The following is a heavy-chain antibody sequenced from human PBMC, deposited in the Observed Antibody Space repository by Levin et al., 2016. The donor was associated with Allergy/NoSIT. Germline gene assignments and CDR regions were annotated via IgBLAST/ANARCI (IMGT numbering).Heavy chain of an antibody. CDR2: ISAYNGNT. J-gene: IGHJ4*02. Sequence: ASVKVSCKASGYTFTSYGISWVRQAPGQGLEWMGWISAYNGNTNYAQKLQGRVTMTTDTSTSTAYMELRSLRSDDTAVYYCARVTSVEWTGDSYYFDYWGQGTLVTVSS. V-gene: IGHV1-18*04. CDR3: ARVTSVEWTGDSYYFDY. CDR1: GYTFTSYG. D-gene: IGHD3/OR15-3a*01.